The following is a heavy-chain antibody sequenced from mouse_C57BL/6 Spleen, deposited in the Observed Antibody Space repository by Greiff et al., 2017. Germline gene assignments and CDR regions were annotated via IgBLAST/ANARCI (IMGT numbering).Heavy chain of an antibody. D-gene: IGHD4-1*01. V-gene: IGHV5-9*01. CDR2: ISGGGGNT. CDR1: GFTFSSYT. Sequence: EVQVVESGGGLVKPGGSLKLSCAASGFTFSSYTMSWVRQTPEKRLEWVATISGGGGNTYYPDSVKGRFTISRDNAKNTLYLQMSSLRSEDTALYYCARQNWDYFDYWGQGTTLTVSS. CDR3: ARQNWDYFDY. J-gene: IGHJ2*01.